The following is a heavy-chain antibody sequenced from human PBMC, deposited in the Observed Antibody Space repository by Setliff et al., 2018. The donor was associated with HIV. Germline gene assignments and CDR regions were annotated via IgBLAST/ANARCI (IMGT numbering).Heavy chain of an antibody. D-gene: IGHD3-9*01. CDR1: GFIFSNYW. J-gene: IGHJ3*02. Sequence: PGGSLRLSCAASGFIFSNYWMHWVRQAPGKGLVWVSRINSDGSSISYADSVKGRFTISRDNAKNTLYLQMNSLRGEDTAVYYCAREKGRYFDWSHTRDAFDIWGQGTMVTVSS. CDR2: INSDGSSI. V-gene: IGHV3-74*01. CDR3: AREKGRYFDWSHTRDAFDI.